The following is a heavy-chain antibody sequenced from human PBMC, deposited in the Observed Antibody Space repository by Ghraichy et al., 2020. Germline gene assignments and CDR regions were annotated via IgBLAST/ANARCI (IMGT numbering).Heavy chain of an antibody. CDR3: AKEERYSYGRSNWFDP. V-gene: IGHV3-23*01. Sequence: GGSLRLSCAASGFTFSSYAMSWVRQAPGKGLEWVSAISGSGGSTYYADSVKGRFTISRDNSKNTLYLQMNSLRAEDTAVYYCAKEERYSYGRSNWFDPWGQGTLVTVSS. J-gene: IGHJ5*02. D-gene: IGHD5-18*01. CDR2: ISGSGGST. CDR1: GFTFSSYA.